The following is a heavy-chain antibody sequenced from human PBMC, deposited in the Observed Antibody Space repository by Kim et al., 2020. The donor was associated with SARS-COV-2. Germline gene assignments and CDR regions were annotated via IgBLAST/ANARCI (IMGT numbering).Heavy chain of an antibody. J-gene: IGHJ4*02. CDR3: ARGPYYFDSTSIDY. CDR2: ISHSGSP. D-gene: IGHD3-22*01. V-gene: IGHV4-34*01. Sequence: SETLSLTCAAYGGSFSGYYCTWIRQPPGKGLEWIGEISHSGSPTYSPSLKSRVTISVDTSSNQFSLKLRSVTAADTAVYYCARGPYYFDSTSIDYWGQGT. CDR1: GGSFSGYY.